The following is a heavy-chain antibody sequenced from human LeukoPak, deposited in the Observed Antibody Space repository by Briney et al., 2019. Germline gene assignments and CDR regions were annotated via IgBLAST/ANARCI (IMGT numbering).Heavy chain of an antibody. Sequence: GGSLRLSCAASGFTFSGSWMAWVRQAPGKGPEWVANMNQDGSEKNYVDSVKGRFTISRDNAKNSLYLQMNSLRAEDTAVYYCARDSGYDCFDYWGQGTLVTVSS. D-gene: IGHD5-12*01. CDR1: GFTFSGSW. J-gene: IGHJ4*02. CDR2: MNQDGSEK. CDR3: ARDSGYDCFDY. V-gene: IGHV3-7*01.